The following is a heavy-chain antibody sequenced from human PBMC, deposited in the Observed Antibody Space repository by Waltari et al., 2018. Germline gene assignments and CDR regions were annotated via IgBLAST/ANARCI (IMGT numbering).Heavy chain of an antibody. J-gene: IGHJ3*02. CDR1: GYSISSGYY. V-gene: IGHV4-38-2*01. CDR2: IYHSGST. CDR3: ARVACSSTSCYTGGQAFDI. Sequence: QVQLQESGPGLVKPSETLSLTCAVSGYSISSGYYWGWTRQPPGKGLEWIGSIYHSGSTYYNPSLKSRVTISVDTSKNQFSLKLSSVTAADTAVYYCARVACSSTSCYTGGQAFDIWGQGTMVTVSS. D-gene: IGHD2-2*02.